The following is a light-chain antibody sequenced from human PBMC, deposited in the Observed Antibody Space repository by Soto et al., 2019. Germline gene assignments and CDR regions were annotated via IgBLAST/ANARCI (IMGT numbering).Light chain of an antibody. CDR3: QQHDFYWT. Sequence: DIQMTQSPSTLSASVGDRVTITCRASQSIGSGLAWYQQKPRKAPKLLIYKASTLESGLPLRFSGSGSETYCTPTMTSLPPDDFATYFCQQHDFYWTFGQGSKVDIK. CDR1: QSIGSG. V-gene: IGKV1-5*03. J-gene: IGKJ1*01. CDR2: KAS.